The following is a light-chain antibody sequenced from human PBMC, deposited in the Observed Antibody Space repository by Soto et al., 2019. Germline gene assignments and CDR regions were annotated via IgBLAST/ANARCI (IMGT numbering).Light chain of an antibody. J-gene: IGLJ1*01. Sequence: QSVLNQPPSASGSPGQSVTLSCTGTSSDVGGYNYVSWYQQHPGKAPKVIIYEVSKRPSGVPDRFSGSNSGSTDSLTVSGLQSADEADYYCSSYAVTNIFVFGTGTKLTV. CDR2: EVS. V-gene: IGLV2-8*01. CDR3: SSYAVTNIFV. CDR1: SSDVGGYNY.